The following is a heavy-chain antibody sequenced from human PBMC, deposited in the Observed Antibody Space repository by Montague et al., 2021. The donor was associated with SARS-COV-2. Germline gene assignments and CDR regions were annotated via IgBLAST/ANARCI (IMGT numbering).Heavy chain of an antibody. Sequence: SETLSLTCTVSGGSTNHYYWSWIRQPAGKGLEWIGRIHASGISTYNPSLKTRVTMSVDTSKNQFSLKLSSVTAADTAVYYCARGRFYYDSGELGSWGQGTLVTVSS. V-gene: IGHV4-4*07. CDR1: GGSTNHYY. CDR2: IHASGIS. J-gene: IGHJ5*02. D-gene: IGHD3-22*01. CDR3: ARGRFYYDSGELGS.